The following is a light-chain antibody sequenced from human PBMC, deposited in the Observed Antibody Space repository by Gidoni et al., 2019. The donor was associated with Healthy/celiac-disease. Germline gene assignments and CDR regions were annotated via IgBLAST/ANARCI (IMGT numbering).Light chain of an antibody. CDR3: QHYNSYGYT. V-gene: IGKV1-5*01. Sequence: DIQMTPSPSTLSASVGDRVTITCRASQSISSWLAWYQQKPGKAPKLLIYDASRFSGSGSGTEFTLTISILQPDDFATYYCQHYNSYGYTFGQGTKLEIK. CDR1: QSISSW. J-gene: IGKJ2*01. CDR2: DA.